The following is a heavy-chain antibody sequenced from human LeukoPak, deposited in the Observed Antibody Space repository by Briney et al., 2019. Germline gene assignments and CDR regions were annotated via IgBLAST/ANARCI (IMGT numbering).Heavy chain of an antibody. CDR3: ARGPLDGSGSYPGAD. CDR1: GFTFSSYW. J-gene: IGHJ4*02. D-gene: IGHD3-10*01. V-gene: IGHV3-74*01. CDR2: INSHGSST. Sequence: GGSLRLSCAASGFTFSSYWMHWVRQVPGKGLVWVSRINSHGSSTSYADSVKGRFTISRDNAKNTLYLQMNSLRVEDTAVYYCARGPLDGSGSYPGADWGQGTLVTVSS.